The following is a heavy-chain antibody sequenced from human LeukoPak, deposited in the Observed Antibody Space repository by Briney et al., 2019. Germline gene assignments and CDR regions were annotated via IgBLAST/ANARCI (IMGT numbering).Heavy chain of an antibody. CDR2: ISAYNGNT. V-gene: IGHV1-18*01. D-gene: IGHD3-3*01. Sequence: ASVKVSCKASGYTFTSYGISWVRQAPGQGLEWMGWISAYNGNTNYAQKLQGRVTMTTDTSTSTAYMELRSLRSDDTAVYYCARVASRITIFGVVIRPYYYYYYMDVWGKGTTVTVSS. CDR3: ARVASRITIFGVVIRPYYYYYYMDV. J-gene: IGHJ6*03. CDR1: GYTFTSYG.